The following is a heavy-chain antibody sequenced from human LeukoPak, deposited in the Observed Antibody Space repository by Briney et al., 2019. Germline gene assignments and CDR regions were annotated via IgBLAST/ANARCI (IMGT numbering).Heavy chain of an antibody. J-gene: IGHJ5*02. D-gene: IGHD6-6*01. CDR3: ARLKTEAASSGGGYNWFDP. CDR2: IYTGDSDT. Sequence: PGESLKIYSNGSGYSFTSYWIRWVRQMPRKRLEWMGIIYTGDSDTRYSPSFQGQVTISADKSISTAYLQWSSLKASDTAMYYCARLKTEAASSGGGYNWFDPWGQGTLVTVSS. V-gene: IGHV5-51*01. CDR1: GYSFTSYW.